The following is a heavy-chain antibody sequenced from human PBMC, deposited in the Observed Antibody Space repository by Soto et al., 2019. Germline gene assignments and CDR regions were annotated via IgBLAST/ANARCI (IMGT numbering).Heavy chain of an antibody. D-gene: IGHD6-13*01. CDR3: VKGAAAGNYYYYGMDV. Sequence: ASVKVSCKASGGTFSSYAISWVRQAPGQGLEWMGGIIPIFGTASYAQKFQGRVTITADKSTSTAYMELSSLRSEDTAVYYCVKGAAAGNYYYYGMDVWGQGTTVTVSS. J-gene: IGHJ6*02. CDR1: GGTFSSYA. CDR2: IIPIFGTA. V-gene: IGHV1-69*06.